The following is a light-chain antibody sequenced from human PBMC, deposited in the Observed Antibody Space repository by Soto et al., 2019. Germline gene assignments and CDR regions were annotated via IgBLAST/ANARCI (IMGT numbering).Light chain of an antibody. Sequence: DLVLTPSPDSLAVSLGERATINCKSSQSVLYSSNNKNYLAWYQQKPGQPPKLLIYWASTRESGVPDRFSGSGSGTDFTLTISCLQSEDFATYYCQQYYSYPPTFGQGTRLEIK. CDR2: WAS. V-gene: IGKV4-1*01. CDR1: QSVLYSSNNKNY. CDR3: QQYYSYPPT. J-gene: IGKJ5*01.